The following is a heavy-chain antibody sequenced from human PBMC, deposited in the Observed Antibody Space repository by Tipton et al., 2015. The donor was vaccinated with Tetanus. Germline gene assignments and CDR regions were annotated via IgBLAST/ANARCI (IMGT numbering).Heavy chain of an antibody. CDR2: LSYSGNT. CDR1: GGSVNSYY. V-gene: IGHV4-59*02. Sequence: TLSLTCTVSGGSVNSYYWSWIRQSPGGGLEWIAYLSYSGNTNYNPSLKSRVTISIDTSKNQFSLKLTSVTAADSAVYYCEGMNGSGYILWGQGTLVTVSA. CDR3: EGMNGSGYIL. J-gene: IGHJ3*01. D-gene: IGHD5-12*01.